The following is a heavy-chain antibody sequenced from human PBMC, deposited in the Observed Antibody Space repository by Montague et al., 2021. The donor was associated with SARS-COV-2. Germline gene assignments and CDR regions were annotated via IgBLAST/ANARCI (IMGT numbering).Heavy chain of an antibody. Sequence: CAISGDSVSRNSAAWNWIRQSPSRGLEWLGRTYYRSKWYNDYAVSVKSRITINPDTSKNQISLELSSVTAADTAVYYCARDESLAAAVSTPLMYYYASSDSHWGQGTLVTVSS. D-gene: IGHD3-22*01. V-gene: IGHV6-1*01. CDR3: ARDESLAAAVSTPLMYYYASSDSH. CDR2: TYYRSKWYN. CDR1: GDSVSRNSAA. J-gene: IGHJ4*02.